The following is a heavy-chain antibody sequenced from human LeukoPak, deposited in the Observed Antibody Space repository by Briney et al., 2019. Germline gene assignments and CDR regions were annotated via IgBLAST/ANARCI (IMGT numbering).Heavy chain of an antibody. CDR1: VFTFSNHA. CDR3: AKDPLYHYYMDV. Sequence: GGSLRLSCAASVFTFSNHAMSWVRQAPGKGLEWVSGINGSGVTTYYADSVNGRFTISRDNSKKTLYLHMNSLRVEDTAIYYCAKDPLYHYYMDVWGRGTSVTVSS. D-gene: IGHD3-16*02. V-gene: IGHV3-23*01. J-gene: IGHJ6*03. CDR2: INGSGVTT.